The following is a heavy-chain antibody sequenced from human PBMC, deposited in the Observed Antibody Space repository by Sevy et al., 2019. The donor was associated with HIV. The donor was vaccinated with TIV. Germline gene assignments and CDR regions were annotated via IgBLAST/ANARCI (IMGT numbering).Heavy chain of an antibody. D-gene: IGHD6-19*01. Sequence: SGPTLVNPTQTLTLTCTFSGFSLSTSGVGVGWIRQPPGKALEWLALIYWNDDKRFSPSLKSRLTITKDTSKNQVVLTMTNMDSVETATYYCAHKTGSGWSDYWGQGTLVTVSS. CDR3: AHKTGSGWSDY. V-gene: IGHV2-5*01. CDR1: GFSLSTSGVG. CDR2: IYWNDDK. J-gene: IGHJ4*02.